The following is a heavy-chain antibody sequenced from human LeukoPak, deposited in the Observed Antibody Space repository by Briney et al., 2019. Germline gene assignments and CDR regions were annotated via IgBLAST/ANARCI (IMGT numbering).Heavy chain of an antibody. CDR1: GYIFTAYY. CDR2: INPNSGGT. D-gene: IGHD3-16*01. Sequence: ASVKVSCKASGYIFTAYYMHWVRQAPGQGLEWMGWINPNSGGTVYAQKFQGRFTRSTDMSINTAYMELRRLRSDDTAVYYCARTQPGDSWGWRDVYYYMDVWGKGTTVTVSS. CDR3: ARTQPGDSWGWRDVYYYMDV. J-gene: IGHJ6*03. V-gene: IGHV1-2*02.